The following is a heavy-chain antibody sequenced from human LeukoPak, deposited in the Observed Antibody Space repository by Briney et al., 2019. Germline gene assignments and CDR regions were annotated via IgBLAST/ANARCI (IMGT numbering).Heavy chain of an antibody. CDR1: GYTFTDYY. V-gene: IGHV1-2*06. CDR3: AREVIGSSWHTGAVDI. D-gene: IGHD6-13*01. Sequence: GASVKVSCKASGYTFTDYYLHWVRQAPGQGLEWMGRINPNSGDTVYAQKFQGRVTMSRGTSISTAYMELSRLRSDDTAVYYCAREVIGSSWHTGAVDIWGQGTMVTVSP. CDR2: INPNSGDT. J-gene: IGHJ3*02.